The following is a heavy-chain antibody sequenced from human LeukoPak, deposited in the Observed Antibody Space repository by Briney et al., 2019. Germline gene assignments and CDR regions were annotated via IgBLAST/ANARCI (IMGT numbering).Heavy chain of an antibody. CDR1: GFTVSSNY. V-gene: IGHV3-53*01. CDR2: IYSGGST. Sequence: PGGSLRLSRAASGFTVSSNYMTWVRQAPGKGLEWVSVIYSGGSTYYADSVKDRFTMSRDNSKNTLYLQMNRLRVEDTAVYYCSSGGNSVFDYWGQGTLVTVSS. J-gene: IGHJ4*02. CDR3: SSGGNSVFDY. D-gene: IGHD4-23*01.